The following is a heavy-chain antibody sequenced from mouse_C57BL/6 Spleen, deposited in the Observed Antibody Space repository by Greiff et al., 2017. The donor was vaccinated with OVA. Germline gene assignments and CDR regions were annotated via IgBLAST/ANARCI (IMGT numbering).Heavy chain of an antibody. J-gene: IGHJ1*03. Sequence: QVHVKQSGPELVKPGASVKISCKASGYAFSSSWMNWVKQRPGKGLEWIGRIYPGDGDTNYNGKFKGKATLTADKSSSTAYMQLSSLTSEDSAVYFCARPYYGSSHWYFDVWGTGTTVTVSS. D-gene: IGHD1-1*01. V-gene: IGHV1-82*01. CDR1: GYAFSSSW. CDR2: IYPGDGDT. CDR3: ARPYYGSSHWYFDV.